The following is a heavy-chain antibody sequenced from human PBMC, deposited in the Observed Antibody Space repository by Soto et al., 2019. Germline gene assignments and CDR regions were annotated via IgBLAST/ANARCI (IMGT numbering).Heavy chain of an antibody. CDR2: ISAYNGNT. Sequence: GASVKVSCKASGYTFTSYGISWVRQAPGQGLEWMGWISAYNGNTNYAQKLQGRVTMTTDTSTSTAYMELRSLRSDDTAVYYCARDFLLLVVPAAMGYYYYGMDVWGQGTTVTVSS. D-gene: IGHD2-2*01. J-gene: IGHJ6*02. V-gene: IGHV1-18*01. CDR1: GYTFTSYG. CDR3: ARDFLLLVVPAAMGYYYYGMDV.